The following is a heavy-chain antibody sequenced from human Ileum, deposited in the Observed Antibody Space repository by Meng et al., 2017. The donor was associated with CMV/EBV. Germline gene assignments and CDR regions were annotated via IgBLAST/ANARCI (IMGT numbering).Heavy chain of an antibody. Sequence: GESLKISCAASGFTFSSYGMHWVRQAPGKGLEWVAFIRYDGSNTLYADSVKGRFTVSRDNSKNTLYLQMNSLRAEDTAVYNCAKLPGVGYCGGTSCTYLDYWGQGTLVTVSS. CDR1: GFTFSSYG. J-gene: IGHJ4*02. D-gene: IGHD2-2*01. CDR2: IRYDGSNT. V-gene: IGHV3-30*02. CDR3: AKLPGVGYCGGTSCTYLDY.